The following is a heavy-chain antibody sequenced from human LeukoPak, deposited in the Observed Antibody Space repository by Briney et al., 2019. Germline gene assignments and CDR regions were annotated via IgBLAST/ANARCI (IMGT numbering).Heavy chain of an antibody. D-gene: IGHD4-23*01. Sequence: SETLSLTCAVYGGSFSGYSWSWIRQPPGKGLEWIGEINHSGSTNYNPSLKSRVTISVDTSKNQFSLKMGSVTAADTAVYYCARGPLEVNYYYYGMDVWGQGTTVTVSS. CDR1: GGSFSGYS. CDR2: INHSGST. J-gene: IGHJ6*02. CDR3: ARGPLEVNYYYYGMDV. V-gene: IGHV4-34*01.